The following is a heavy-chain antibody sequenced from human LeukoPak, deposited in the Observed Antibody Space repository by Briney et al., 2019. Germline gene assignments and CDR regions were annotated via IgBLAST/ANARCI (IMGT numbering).Heavy chain of an antibody. CDR3: AKSFVVVTATH. D-gene: IGHD2-21*02. J-gene: IGHJ4*02. CDR2: ISSSSSYI. CDR1: GFTFSSYS. Sequence: SGGSLRLSCAASGFTFSSYSMNWVRQAPGKGLEWVSSISSSSSYIYYADSVKGRFTISRDNAKNSLYPQMNSLRAEDTAVCYCAKSFVVVTATHWGQGTLVTVSS. V-gene: IGHV3-21*01.